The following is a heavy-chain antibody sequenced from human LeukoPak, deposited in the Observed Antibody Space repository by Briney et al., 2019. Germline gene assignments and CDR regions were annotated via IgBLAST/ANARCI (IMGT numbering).Heavy chain of an antibody. V-gene: IGHV5-51*01. Sequence: GESLKISCKGSGYSLNNYWIGWVRQMPGRGLEWMGIISPSDSNTRYSPSFQGQVTFSADNSIATVYLQWSSLKASDTAMYYCARLPRSGDSCYHFDFWGQGTLVTVSS. CDR2: ISPSDSNT. CDR1: GYSLNNYW. CDR3: ARLPRSGDSCYHFDF. J-gene: IGHJ4*02. D-gene: IGHD2-15*01.